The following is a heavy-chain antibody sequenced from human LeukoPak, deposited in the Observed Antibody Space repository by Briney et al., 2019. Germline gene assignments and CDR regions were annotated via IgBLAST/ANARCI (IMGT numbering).Heavy chain of an antibody. CDR2: IIPIFGTA. CDR1: GGTFSGYA. CDR3: ASPVRLGYYYYMDV. J-gene: IGHJ6*03. D-gene: IGHD3-16*01. V-gene: IGHV1-69*05. Sequence: SVKVSCKASGGTFSGYAISWVRQAPGQGLEWMGGIIPIFGTANYAQKFQGRVTITTDESTSTAYMELSSLRSEDTAVYYCASPVRLGYYYYMDVWGKGTTVTVSS.